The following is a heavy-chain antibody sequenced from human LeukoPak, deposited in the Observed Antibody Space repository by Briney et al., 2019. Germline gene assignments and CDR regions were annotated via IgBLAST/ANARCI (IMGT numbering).Heavy chain of an antibody. CDR1: GFIFTNYF. J-gene: IGHJ3*01. CDR2: ISGSGGST. V-gene: IGHV3-23*01. Sequence: GGSLRLSCAASGFIFTNYFMSWVRQAPGKGLEWVSAISGSGGSTYYADSVKGRFTISRDNSKNTLYLQMNSLRVEDTAVYYCAREGMVRGVPDAFDLWGQGAMVTISS. D-gene: IGHD3-10*01. CDR3: AREGMVRGVPDAFDL.